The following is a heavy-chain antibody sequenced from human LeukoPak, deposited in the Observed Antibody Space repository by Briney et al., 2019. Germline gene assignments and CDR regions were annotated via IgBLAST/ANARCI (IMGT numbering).Heavy chain of an antibody. J-gene: IGHJ4*02. V-gene: IGHV4-59*08. D-gene: IGHD3-10*01. CDR3: ARTRYYYNSRSYGAPYYFDY. CDR2: IFYSGTT. CDR1: GGSISSYY. Sequence: SETLSLTCTVSGGSISSYYWSWIRQPPGKGLEWIGFIFYSGTTNYNPSLKSRVTISVDTSKNQFSLKLSSVTAADTAVYYCARTRYYYNSRSYGAPYYFDYWGQGTLVTVSS.